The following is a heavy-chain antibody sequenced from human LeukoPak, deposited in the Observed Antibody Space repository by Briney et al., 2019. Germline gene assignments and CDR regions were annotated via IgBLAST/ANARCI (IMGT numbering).Heavy chain of an antibody. CDR1: GGSISSSSYY. D-gene: IGHD3-22*01. CDR2: IYYSGST. CDR3: ARQAYYYDSSGYYPDY. V-gene: IGHV4-39*01. J-gene: IGHJ4*02. Sequence: PSETLSLTCTVSGGSISSSSYYWGWIRQPPGKGLEWIGSIYYSGSTYYNPSLKSRVTISVDTSKNQFSLKLSSVTAADTAVYYCARQAYYYDSSGYYPDYWGQGTLVTVSS.